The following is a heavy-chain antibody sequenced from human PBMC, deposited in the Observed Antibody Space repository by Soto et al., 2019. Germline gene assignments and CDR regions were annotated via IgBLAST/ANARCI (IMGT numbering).Heavy chain of an antibody. J-gene: IGHJ6*02. Sequence: EVQLLESGGGLVQPGGSLRLSCAASGSNFDSYAMNWVRQAPGKGLEWVSAISRDGGTTFYADSVKGRFTISRDNSENTLYMEMNSLRVEDKAVYYCAKGGFWVHYGMDVWGQGTTVTVSS. V-gene: IGHV3-23*01. CDR3: AKGGFWVHYGMDV. CDR2: ISRDGGTT. CDR1: GSNFDSYA. D-gene: IGHD2-15*01.